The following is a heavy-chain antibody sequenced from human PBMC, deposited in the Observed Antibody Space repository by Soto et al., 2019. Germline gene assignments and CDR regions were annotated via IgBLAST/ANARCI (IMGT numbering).Heavy chain of an antibody. CDR2: ISSSSSTI. Sequence: PGGSLRLSCAASGFTFSSYSMNWVRQAPGKGLEWVSYISSSSSTIYYADSVKGRFTISRDNAKNSLYLQMNSLRAEDTAVYYCARNRRYFDWLLQEDDAFDIWGQGTMVTVSS. D-gene: IGHD3-9*01. CDR3: ARNRRYFDWLLQEDDAFDI. CDR1: GFTFSSYS. J-gene: IGHJ3*02. V-gene: IGHV3-48*01.